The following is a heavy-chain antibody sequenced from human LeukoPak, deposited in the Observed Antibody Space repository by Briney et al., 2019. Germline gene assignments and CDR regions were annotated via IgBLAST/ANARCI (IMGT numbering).Heavy chain of an antibody. CDR3: ARDSSSFDY. CDR1: GGSISSSSYY. J-gene: IGHJ4*02. CDR2: IYCSGST. V-gene: IGHV4-39*01. D-gene: IGHD6-13*01. Sequence: SETLSLTCTVSGGSISSSSYYWGWNRQRPGKGREGNVSIYCSGSTYYNPSLNSRVTISVDTSKNQFSLKLNSVTAADTAVYYCARDSSSFDYWGQGTLVTVSS.